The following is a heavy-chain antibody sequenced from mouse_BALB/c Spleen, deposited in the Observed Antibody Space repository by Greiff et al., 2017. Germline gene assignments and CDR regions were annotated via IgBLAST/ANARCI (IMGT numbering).Heavy chain of an antibody. CDR2: IDPANGNT. CDR3: ARSRQPDYYAMDY. D-gene: IGHD6-1*01. J-gene: IGHJ4*01. V-gene: IGHV14-3*02. CDR1: GFNIKDTY. Sequence: VQLQQSGAELVKPGASVKLSCTASGFNIKDTYMHWVKQRPEQGLEWIGRIDPANGNTKYDPKFQGKATITADTSSNTAYLQLSSLTSEDTAVYYGARSRQPDYYAMDYWGQGTSVTVSS.